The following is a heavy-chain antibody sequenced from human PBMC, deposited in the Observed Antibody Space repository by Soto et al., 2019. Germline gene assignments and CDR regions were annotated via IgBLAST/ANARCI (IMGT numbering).Heavy chain of an antibody. J-gene: IGHJ6*02. V-gene: IGHV4-4*02. CDR1: GDSITSTNW. Sequence: QVQLQESGPGLVKPSGTLSLTCGVSGDSITSTNWWSWVRQPPGRGLEWIGEIYHSGTTHYNPSLRSRITILLDESKNQFSLNLSSVTAPGTAVYYCSRLKGPGHYGLDVWGQGTTVSVFS. CDR3: SRLKGPGHYGLDV. CDR2: IYHSGTT.